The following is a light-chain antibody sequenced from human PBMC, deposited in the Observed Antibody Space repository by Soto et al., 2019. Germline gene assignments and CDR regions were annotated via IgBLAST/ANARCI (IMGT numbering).Light chain of an antibody. Sequence: QSALTQPASVSGSPGQSITISCTGTSSDIGGYNYVSWFQQYPGKAPKVMIYEVTNRPSGVSNRFSGSKSGNTASLTISGLQAEDEADYYCSSYTSTNTLIFGGGTKLT. CDR2: EVT. J-gene: IGLJ2*01. CDR1: SSDIGGYNY. CDR3: SSYTSTNTLI. V-gene: IGLV2-14*01.